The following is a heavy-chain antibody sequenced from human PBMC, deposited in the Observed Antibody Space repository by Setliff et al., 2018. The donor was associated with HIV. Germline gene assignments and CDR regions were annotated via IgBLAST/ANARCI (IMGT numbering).Heavy chain of an antibody. D-gene: IGHD2-8*02. Sequence: SETLSLTCSVSGSSISSNSYWWAWIRQPPGKGLEYIGTIYHRGGTFNNPSLKSRVVMSVDTSKDQFSLKLTSVTAADTATYYCARDTGVNVAPDGRGYHTFDFWGRGTMVTVSS. V-gene: IGHV4-38-2*02. CDR3: ARDTGVNVAPDGRGYHTFDF. CDR1: GSSISSNSY. J-gene: IGHJ3*01. CDR2: IYHRGGT.